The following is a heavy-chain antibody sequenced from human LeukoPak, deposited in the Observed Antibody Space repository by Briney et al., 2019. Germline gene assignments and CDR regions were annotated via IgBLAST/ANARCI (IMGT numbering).Heavy chain of an antibody. CDR1: GFTFSSYW. CDR3: ARLRVTGIDY. Sequence: GGSLRLSCAASGFTFSSYWMYWVRKAPGKGVVWGSRIYSDGSSTSYAESVKGRVTISRDNAKNTLYLQMNSLRAEDTAVYYCARLRVTGIDYWGQGTLVTVSS. D-gene: IGHD2-21*02. J-gene: IGHJ4*02. V-gene: IGHV3-74*01. CDR2: IYSDGSST.